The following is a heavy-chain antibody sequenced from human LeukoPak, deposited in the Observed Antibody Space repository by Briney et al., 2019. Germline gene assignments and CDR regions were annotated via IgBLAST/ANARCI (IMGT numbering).Heavy chain of an antibody. Sequence: GGSLRLSCAASGFTFSNYAMSWVRQAPGKGLEWVSIISLTGGSTYYADSVKGRFTIYRDNSKNTLYLHINSLRAEDTARYYCARRGSYFDYWGQGTLVAVSS. J-gene: IGHJ4*02. CDR3: ARRGSYFDY. V-gene: IGHV3-23*01. D-gene: IGHD6-6*01. CDR1: GFTFSNYA. CDR2: ISLTGGST.